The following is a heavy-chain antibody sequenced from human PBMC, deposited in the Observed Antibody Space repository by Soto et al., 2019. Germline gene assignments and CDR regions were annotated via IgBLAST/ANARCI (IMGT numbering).Heavy chain of an antibody. CDR1: GGSFSGYY. D-gene: IGHD6-13*01. J-gene: IGHJ5*02. Sequence: QVQLQQWGAGLLKPSETLSLTCAVYGGSFSGYYWSWIRQPPGKGLEWIGEINHSGSTHYNPSLKSRVTISVDTSKNPFSPKLSSVTAADTAVYYCATGLRYSSSWYWFDPWGQGTLVTVSS. V-gene: IGHV4-34*01. CDR3: ATGLRYSSSWYWFDP. CDR2: INHSGST.